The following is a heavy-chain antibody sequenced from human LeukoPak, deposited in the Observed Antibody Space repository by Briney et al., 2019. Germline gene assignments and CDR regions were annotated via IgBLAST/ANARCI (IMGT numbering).Heavy chain of an antibody. CDR3: ARDTQLEPNWFDP. CDR2: ISAYNGNT. V-gene: IGHV1-18*01. Sequence: ASVTVSYKASVYTFTNYGISWVRQAPGQGREWMGWISAYNGNTNYAQKLQGRVTMTTDTSTSTAYMELRSLRSDDTAVYYCARDTQLEPNWFDPWGQGTLVTVSS. CDR1: VYTFTNYG. J-gene: IGHJ5*02. D-gene: IGHD1-1*01.